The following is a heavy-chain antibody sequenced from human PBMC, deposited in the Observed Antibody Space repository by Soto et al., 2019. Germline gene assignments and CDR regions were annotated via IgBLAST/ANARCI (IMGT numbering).Heavy chain of an antibody. Sequence: QVQLQESGPGLVKPSETLSLTCTDSGGSISSYYWSWIRQPPGKGLEWIGYIYYSGSTNHNPSLKRRATRSVSTSKNQCSLKLSSVTAADTAVYYWSGLRNIAVAGPTRAARGRDVWGQGTTVTVSS. V-gene: IGHV4-59*01. CDR2: IYYSGST. CDR3: SGLRNIAVAGPTRAARGRDV. D-gene: IGHD6-19*01. CDR1: GGSISSYY. J-gene: IGHJ6*02.